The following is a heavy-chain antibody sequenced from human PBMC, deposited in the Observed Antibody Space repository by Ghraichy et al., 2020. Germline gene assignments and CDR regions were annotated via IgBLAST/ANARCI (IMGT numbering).Heavy chain of an antibody. CDR1: GITVSRNY. V-gene: IGHV3-66*01. CDR3: ARSPPTHSTTWYADWFDP. CDR2: IYSDGDT. D-gene: IGHD6-13*01. J-gene: IGHJ5*02. Sequence: GESLNISCAASGITVSRNYMSWVRQAPGKGLEWVSVIYSDGDTYYADSVKGRFTISRDNSANTLHLQMRSLRVDDTAVYYCARSPPTHSTTWYADWFDPWGQGTLVTVSS.